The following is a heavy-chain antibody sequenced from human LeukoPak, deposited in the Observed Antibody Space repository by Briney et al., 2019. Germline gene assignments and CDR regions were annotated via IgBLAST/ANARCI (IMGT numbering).Heavy chain of an antibody. J-gene: IGHJ4*02. CDR1: GFAFNSYG. CDR3: AKDDPKAYFDY. CDR2: IRSDGSTK. Sequence: GGSLRLSCAASGFAFNSYGMDWVRQAPGKGLEWVAFIRSDGSTKYYADSVKGRFTISRDNSKNTVYLQMNSLRAEGTAVYYCAKDDPKAYFDYWGQGNLVTVSS. V-gene: IGHV3-30*02.